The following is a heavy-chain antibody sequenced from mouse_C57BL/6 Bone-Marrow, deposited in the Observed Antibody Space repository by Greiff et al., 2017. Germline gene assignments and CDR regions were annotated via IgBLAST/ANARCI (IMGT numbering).Heavy chain of an antibody. CDR2: ISDGGSYT. J-gene: IGHJ4*01. CDR3: ARDRGNYVRDAMDY. D-gene: IGHD2-1*01. V-gene: IGHV5-4*01. CDR1: GFTFSSYA. Sequence: EVKLMESGGGLVKPGGSLKLSCAASGFTFSSYAMSWVRQTPEKRLEWVATISDGGSYTYYPDNVKGRFTISRDNAKNNLYLQMSHLKSEDTAMYYCARDRGNYVRDAMDYWGQGTSVTVSS.